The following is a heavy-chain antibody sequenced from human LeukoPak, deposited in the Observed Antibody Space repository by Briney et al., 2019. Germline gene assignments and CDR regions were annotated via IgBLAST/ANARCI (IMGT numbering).Heavy chain of an antibody. J-gene: IGHJ4*02. V-gene: IGHV3-7*01. CDR2: IKGDGSER. Sequence: GGSLRLSCAASGFTFSTYWMTWVRHVPGKGLEWVGNIKGDGSERYYLDSVKGRFTISRDNAKNSLYLQMNSLRAEDTAVYYCARQTGSGLFILPGGQGTLVTVSS. CDR3: ARQTGSGLFILP. CDR1: GFTFSTYW. D-gene: IGHD3/OR15-3a*01.